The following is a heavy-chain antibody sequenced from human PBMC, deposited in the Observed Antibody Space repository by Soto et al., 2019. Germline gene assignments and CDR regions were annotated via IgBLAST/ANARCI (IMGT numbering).Heavy chain of an antibody. J-gene: IGHJ4*02. CDR2: IYPCDSDT. CDR3: TRHGGSGNYYTIDQ. D-gene: IGHD3-10*01. V-gene: IGHV5-51*01. Sequence: GESLKISCKGSGYVFTTYWIGWVRQMPGKGLEWMGIIYPCDSDTKYSPSFQGQVTISADRSITTAYLQWSSLKASDTAMYYCTRHGGSGNYYTIDQWGQGTLVTVS. CDR1: GYVFTTYW.